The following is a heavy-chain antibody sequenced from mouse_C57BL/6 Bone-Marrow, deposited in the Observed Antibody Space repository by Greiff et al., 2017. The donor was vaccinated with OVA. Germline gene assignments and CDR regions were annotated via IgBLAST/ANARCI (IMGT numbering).Heavy chain of an antibody. CDR1: GYAFSSYW. CDR3: ARGDF. V-gene: IGHV1-80*01. Sequence: VKVVESGAELVKPGASVEISCKASGYAFSSYWMNWVKQRPGKGLEWIGQIYPGDGDTNYNGKFKGKATLTANKSSSTAYMQLRSLTSEDSTVYFCARGDFWGQGTTLTVSS. J-gene: IGHJ2*01. CDR2: IYPGDGDT.